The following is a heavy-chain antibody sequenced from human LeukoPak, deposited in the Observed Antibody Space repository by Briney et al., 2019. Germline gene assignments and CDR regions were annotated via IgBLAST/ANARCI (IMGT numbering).Heavy chain of an antibody. CDR3: ATIYL. Sequence: PGGSLRLSCEASGFTFSDNYMFWVRQAPGKGLEWVSVIYSAGATYYADSVKGRFTISRDNSKNTLFLQMNSLRAEDTAMYYCATIYLWGQGTLVTVSS. CDR2: IYSAGAT. J-gene: IGHJ5*02. V-gene: IGHV3-53*01. D-gene: IGHD2-2*02. CDR1: GFTFSDNY.